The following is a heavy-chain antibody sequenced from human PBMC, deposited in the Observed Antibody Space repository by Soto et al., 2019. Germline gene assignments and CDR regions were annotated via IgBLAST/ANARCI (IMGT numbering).Heavy chain of an antibody. CDR3: ARDGIAAAGKDYYGMDV. V-gene: IGHV4-31*03. CDR1: GGSISSGGYY. D-gene: IGHD6-13*01. Sequence: QVQLQESGPGLVKPSQTLSLTCTVSGGSISSGGYYWSWIRQHPGKGLEWIGYIYYSGSTYYNPSLKSRVTILVDTSKNQFSLKLSSVTAADTAVYYCARDGIAAAGKDYYGMDVWGQGTTVTVSS. CDR2: IYYSGST. J-gene: IGHJ6*02.